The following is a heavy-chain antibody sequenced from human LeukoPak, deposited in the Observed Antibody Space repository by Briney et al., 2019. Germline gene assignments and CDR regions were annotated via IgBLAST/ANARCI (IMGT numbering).Heavy chain of an antibody. J-gene: IGHJ4*02. V-gene: IGHV4-39*01. D-gene: IGHD3-22*01. CDR2: IYYSGST. Sequence: SQTLSLTCTVSGGSISSSSYYWGWIRQPPGKGLEWIGSIYYSGSTYYNPSLKSRVTISVDTSKNQFSLKLSSVTAADTAVYYCARQGRSGYFDYWGQGTLVTVSS. CDR1: GGSISSSSYY. CDR3: ARQGRSGYFDY.